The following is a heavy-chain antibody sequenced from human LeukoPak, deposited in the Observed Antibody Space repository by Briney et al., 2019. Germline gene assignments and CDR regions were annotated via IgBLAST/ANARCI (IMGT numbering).Heavy chain of an antibody. J-gene: IGHJ5*02. CDR1: GFTFSSYG. CDR3: AREAVVVAAGWFDP. D-gene: IGHD2-15*01. V-gene: IGHV3-33*01. Sequence: PGGSLRLSCAASGFTFSSYGMHWVRQAPGKGLEWVAVIWYDGSNKYYADSVKGRFTISRDNSKNTLYLQMNSLRAEDTAVYYCAREAVVVAAGWFDPWGQGTLVTVSS. CDR2: IWYDGSNK.